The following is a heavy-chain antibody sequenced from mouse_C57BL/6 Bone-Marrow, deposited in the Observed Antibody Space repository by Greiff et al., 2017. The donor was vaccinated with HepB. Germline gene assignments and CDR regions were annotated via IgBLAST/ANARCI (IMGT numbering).Heavy chain of an antibody. CDR3: ARPGRDFDY. V-gene: IGHV1-64*01. J-gene: IGHJ2*01. CDR2: IHPNNGST. Sequence: QVQLKQPGAELVKPGASVKLSCTASGYTFTSYWMHWVKQRPGQGLEWIGMIHPNNGSTKYNEKFKGKATLTVDKPSSTAYMQLSSLTSEDAAVYYCARPGRDFDYWGQGTTLTVSS. D-gene: IGHD3-3*01. CDR1: GYTFTSYW.